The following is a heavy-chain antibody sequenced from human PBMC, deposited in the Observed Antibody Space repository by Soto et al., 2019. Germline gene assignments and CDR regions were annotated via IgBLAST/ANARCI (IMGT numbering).Heavy chain of an antibody. CDR2: ISYDAGNI. CDR3: ARDFRKFRYFDV. J-gene: IGHJ2*01. Sequence: ESGGGVVQPGRSLRLSCVASGFTFFTQGMHWVHQAPGKGLEWVAVISYDAGNIYYADSVKGRFTISRDNSKDTLYLEMNSLRPEDTSVYYCARDFRKFRYFDVWGRGTLVTVSS. CDR1: GFTFFTQG. V-gene: IGHV3-30-3*01.